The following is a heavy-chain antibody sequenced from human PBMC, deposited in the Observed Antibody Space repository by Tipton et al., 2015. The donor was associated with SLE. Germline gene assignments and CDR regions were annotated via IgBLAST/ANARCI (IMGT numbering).Heavy chain of an antibody. CDR1: GYTFTSYG. Sequence: QLVQSGAEVKKPGASVKVSCKASGYTFTSYGISWVRQAPGQGLEWMGWISAYNGNTNYAQKLQGRVTMTTDTSTSTAYMELRSLRSDDTAVYSCARVSCSSTSCTEGYYYGMDVWGQGTTVTVSS. D-gene: IGHD2-2*01. J-gene: IGHJ6*02. CDR3: ARVSCSSTSCTEGYYYGMDV. CDR2: ISAYNGNT. V-gene: IGHV1-18*01.